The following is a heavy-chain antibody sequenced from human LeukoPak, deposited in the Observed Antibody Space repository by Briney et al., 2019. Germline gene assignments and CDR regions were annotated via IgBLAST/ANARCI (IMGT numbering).Heavy chain of an antibody. CDR2: IIPIFGTA. CDR1: GGTFSSYA. J-gene: IGHJ6*03. D-gene: IGHD5-18*01. Sequence: GASVKVSCKASGGTFSSYAISWVRQAPGQGLEWMGGIIPIFGTANYAQKLQGRVTMTTDTSTSTAYIELRSLRSDDTAVYYCARTTEGGYSYGYFYYYYMDVWGKGTTVTISS. V-gene: IGHV1-69*05. CDR3: ARTTEGGYSYGYFYYYYMDV.